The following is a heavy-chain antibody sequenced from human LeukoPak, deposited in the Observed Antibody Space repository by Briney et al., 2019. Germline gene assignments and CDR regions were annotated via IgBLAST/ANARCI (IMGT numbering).Heavy chain of an antibody. V-gene: IGHV1-18*01. J-gene: IGHJ4*02. CDR2: ISAYNGNT. D-gene: IGHD6-13*01. CDR1: GYTFTSYG. CDR3: ARAVIAAAGTDY. Sequence: ASVKVSCKASGYTFTSYGISWVRQAPGQGLEWMGWISAYNGNTNYAQKFQGRVTMTRDTSISTAYMELSRLRSDDTAVYYCARAVIAAAGTDYWGQGTLVTVSP.